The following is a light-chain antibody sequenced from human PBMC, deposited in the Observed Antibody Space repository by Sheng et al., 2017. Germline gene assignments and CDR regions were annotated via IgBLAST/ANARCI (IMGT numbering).Light chain of an antibody. V-gene: IGLV1-51*02. CDR1: SSNIGNNY. Sequence: QSVLTQPPSVSAAPGQRVTISCSGSSSNIGNNYVSWYQHLPGTAPKLLIFETNKRPSGIPDRFSGSKSGTSATLGITGLQTGDEADYYCGTWDSTLSGNYVFGTGTKVTVL. CDR3: GTWDSTLSGNYV. J-gene: IGLJ1*01. CDR2: ETN.